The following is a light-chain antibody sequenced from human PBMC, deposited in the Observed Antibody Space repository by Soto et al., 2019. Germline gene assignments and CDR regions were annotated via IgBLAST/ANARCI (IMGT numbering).Light chain of an antibody. V-gene: IGKV3-15*01. J-gene: IGKJ1*01. CDR2: GAS. CDR1: QSVSSN. Sequence: EIVITQSPATLSVSPGERATLSCRASQSVSSNLAWYQQKPGQAPRLLIYGASTRATGIPARFSCSGSGTEFTLTISSLKSEDFAVYYCQQYNNWPTFGIGTKVDIK. CDR3: QQYNNWPT.